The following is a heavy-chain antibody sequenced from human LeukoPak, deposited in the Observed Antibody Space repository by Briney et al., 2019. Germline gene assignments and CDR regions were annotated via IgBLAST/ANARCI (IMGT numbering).Heavy chain of an antibody. CDR3: ARETYCGGDCYWSHFDY. Sequence: PSETLSLTCTVSGGSISSYYWSWIRQPPGKGLEWIGYIYYSGSTNYNPSLKSRVTISVDTSKNQFSLKLSSVTAADTAVYYCARETYCGGDCYWSHFDYWGQGTLVTVSS. J-gene: IGHJ4*02. CDR2: IYYSGST. CDR1: GGSISSYY. V-gene: IGHV4-59*12. D-gene: IGHD2-21*02.